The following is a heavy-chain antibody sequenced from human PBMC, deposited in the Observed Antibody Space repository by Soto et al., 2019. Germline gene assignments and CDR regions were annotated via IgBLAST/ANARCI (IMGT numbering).Heavy chain of an antibody. CDR2: ISYNGVTPDLT. D-gene: IGHD5-12*01. CDR3: ANGGYSGYDLGPEYLAI. Sequence: QVQLQESGPGLVKPSETLSLSCTVSGASITRDYWTWIRQPPGKRLEWIGYISYNGVTPDLTNYNPSHRSRVPISGDASKSQCSLKLTSVTAADTAVYYCANGGYSGYDLGPEYLAIWGQGSLVTVSS. V-gene: IGHV4-59*01. CDR1: GASITRDY. J-gene: IGHJ4*02.